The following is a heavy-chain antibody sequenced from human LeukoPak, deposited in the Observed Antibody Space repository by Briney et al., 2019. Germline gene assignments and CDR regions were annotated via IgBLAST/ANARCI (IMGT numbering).Heavy chain of an antibody. CDR3: AKDPYSSNDSPVDY. Sequence: GGSLRLSCAASGFTVSSNYMSWVRQAPWKGLEWVSVIYSGGSTYYADSVKGRFTISRDNSKNTLYLQMNSLRAEDTAVYYCAKDPYSSNDSPVDYWGQGTLVTVSS. CDR1: GFTVSSNY. D-gene: IGHD6-13*01. CDR2: IYSGGST. J-gene: IGHJ4*02. V-gene: IGHV3-66*01.